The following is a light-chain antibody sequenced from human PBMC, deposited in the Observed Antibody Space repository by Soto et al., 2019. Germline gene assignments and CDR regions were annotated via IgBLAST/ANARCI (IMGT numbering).Light chain of an antibody. CDR1: QSVSSN. Sequence: EIVMTQSPATLSVSPGERATLSCRASQSVSSNLAWYQQKPGQAPRLLLYGASTRATGIPARFRGSGSGTEFTLTIRSLQSEDFAVYYCQQNNNWPPITFGQGTRLEIK. CDR3: QQNNNWPPIT. V-gene: IGKV3-15*01. CDR2: GAS. J-gene: IGKJ5*01.